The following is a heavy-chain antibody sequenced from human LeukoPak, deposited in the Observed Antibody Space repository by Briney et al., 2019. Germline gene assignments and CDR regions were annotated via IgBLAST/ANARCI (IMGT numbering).Heavy chain of an antibody. CDR1: GGSISSYY. D-gene: IGHD6-19*01. CDR3: ARDSSSDPYSSGWYYFDY. CDR2: IYYSGST. Sequence: SETLSLTCTVSGGSISSYYWSWIRQPPGKGLEWIGYIYYSGSTNYNPSLKGRVTISVDTSKNQFSLKLSSVTAADTAVYYCARDSSSDPYSSGWYYFDYWGQGTLVTVSS. V-gene: IGHV4-59*01. J-gene: IGHJ4*02.